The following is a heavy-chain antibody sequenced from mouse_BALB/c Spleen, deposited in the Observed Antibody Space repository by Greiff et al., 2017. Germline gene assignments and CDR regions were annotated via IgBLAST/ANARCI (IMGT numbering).Heavy chain of an antibody. J-gene: IGHJ3*01. CDR2: ISSGGST. D-gene: IGHD2-3*01. CDR3: ARGGDYDGYPRFAY. CDR1: GFTFSSYA. Sequence: DVKLVESGGGLVKPGGSLKLSCAASGFTFSSYAMSWVRQTPEKRLEWVASISSGGSTYYPDSVKGRFTISRDNARNILYLQMSSLRSEDTAMYYCARGGDYDGYPRFAYWGQGTLVTVSA. V-gene: IGHV5-6-5*01.